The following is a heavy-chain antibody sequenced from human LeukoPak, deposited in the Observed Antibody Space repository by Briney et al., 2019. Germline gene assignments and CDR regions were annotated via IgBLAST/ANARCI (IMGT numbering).Heavy chain of an antibody. J-gene: IGHJ5*02. CDR2: IIPIFGTE. V-gene: IGHV1-69*05. CDR3: ARSDCSSTSCFGWFDP. CDR1: GGTFSSYA. D-gene: IGHD2-2*01. Sequence: SVKVSCKASGGTFSSYAIRWVRQAPGQGLAWMGGIIPIFGTENYAQKFQGRVTSTTDESTSTAYMELSSLRSEDTAVYYCARSDCSSTSCFGWFDPWGQGTLVTVSS.